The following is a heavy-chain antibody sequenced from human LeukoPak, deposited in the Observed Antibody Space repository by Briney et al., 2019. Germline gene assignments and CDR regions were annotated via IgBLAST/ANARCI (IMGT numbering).Heavy chain of an antibody. Sequence: ARCLRLSCAASGFTFGSYAMHWVRQAPGKGLEWVAVISYDGSNKYYADSVKGRFTISRDNSKNALSLQMSSLRAEDTAVYYCVRDRPPYYDFWSGLDYWGQGTLVTVSS. D-gene: IGHD3-3*01. V-gene: IGHV3-30-3*01. CDR1: GFTFGSYA. J-gene: IGHJ4*02. CDR2: ISYDGSNK. CDR3: VRDRPPYYDFWSGLDY.